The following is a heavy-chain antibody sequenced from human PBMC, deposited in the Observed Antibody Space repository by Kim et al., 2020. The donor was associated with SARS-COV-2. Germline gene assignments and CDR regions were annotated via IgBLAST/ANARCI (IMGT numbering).Heavy chain of an antibody. J-gene: IGHJ6*02. V-gene: IGHV3-23*01. D-gene: IGHD3-10*01. CDR3: AKDSVTMPPYGMDV. Sequence: DSVKGRFTISRDNSKNTLYLQMNSLRAEDTAVYYCAKDSVTMPPYGMDVWGQGTTVTVSS.